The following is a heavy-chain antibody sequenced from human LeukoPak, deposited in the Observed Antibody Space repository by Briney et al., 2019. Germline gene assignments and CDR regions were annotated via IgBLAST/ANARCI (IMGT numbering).Heavy chain of an antibody. CDR1: GGTFSSYT. V-gene: IGHV1-69*04. CDR3: ARERCSSTSCYRPYYYMDV. J-gene: IGHJ6*03. D-gene: IGHD2-2*02. Sequence: SVKVSCKASGGTFSSYTISWVRQAPGQGLEWMGRIIPILGIANYAQKFQGRVTITADKSTSTAYMELSSLRSEDTAVYYCARERCSSTSCYRPYYYMDVRGKGTTVTVSS. CDR2: IIPILGIA.